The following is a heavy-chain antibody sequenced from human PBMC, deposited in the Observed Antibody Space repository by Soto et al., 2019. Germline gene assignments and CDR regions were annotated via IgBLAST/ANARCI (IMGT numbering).Heavy chain of an antibody. J-gene: IGHJ6*02. CDR1: GGSISSDDYY. D-gene: IGHD6-6*01. Sequence: PSETLSLTCTVSGGSISSDDYYWSWIRQHPGKGLEWIGYIYYSGSTYYNPSLKSRVTISIDTSKNQFSLKLSSVTAADTAVYYCARGSSIAGLYYGMGAWGQGTTVTVSS. V-gene: IGHV4-31*03. CDR3: ARGSSIAGLYYGMGA. CDR2: IYYSGST.